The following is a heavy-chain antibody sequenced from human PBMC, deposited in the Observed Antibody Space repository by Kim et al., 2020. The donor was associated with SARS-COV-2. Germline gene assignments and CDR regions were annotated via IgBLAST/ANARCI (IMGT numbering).Heavy chain of an antibody. CDR3: ARNYGDYALDY. J-gene: IGHJ4*02. D-gene: IGHD4-17*01. CDR2: T. Sequence: TNHNPSLKSRVTISVDTSTNQFSLTLSSVTAADTAVYYCARNYGDYALDYWGQGTLVTVSS. V-gene: IGHV4-34*01.